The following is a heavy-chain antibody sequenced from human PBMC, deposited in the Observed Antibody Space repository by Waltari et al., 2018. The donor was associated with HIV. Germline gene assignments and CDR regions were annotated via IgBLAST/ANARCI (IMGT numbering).Heavy chain of an antibody. V-gene: IGHV3-7*01. CDR2: IKQDGSEK. CDR3: ARDYNWNRWGYFDL. CDR1: GLTFSSYW. Sequence: EVQLVESGGGLVQPGGSLRLSCAASGLTFSSYWMSWVRPAPGKGLEGVANIKQDGSEKYYVDSVKGRFTISRDNAKNSLYLQMNSLRAEDTAVYYCARDYNWNRWGYFDLWGRGTLVTVSS. J-gene: IGHJ2*01. D-gene: IGHD1-20*01.